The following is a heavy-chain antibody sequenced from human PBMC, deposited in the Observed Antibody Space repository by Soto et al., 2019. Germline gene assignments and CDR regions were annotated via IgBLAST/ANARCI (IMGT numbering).Heavy chain of an antibody. CDR3: ARQGGIAVAGTGAFDI. D-gene: IGHD6-19*01. CDR1: GGSVSSGSYY. CDR2: IYYSGST. J-gene: IGHJ3*02. Sequence: SEPLSLTCTVSGGSVSSGSYYWSWIRQPPGKGLEWIGYIYYSGSTNYNPSLKSRVTISVDTSKNQFSLKLSSVTAADTAVYYCARQGGIAVAGTGAFDIWGQGTMVTVSS. V-gene: IGHV4-61*01.